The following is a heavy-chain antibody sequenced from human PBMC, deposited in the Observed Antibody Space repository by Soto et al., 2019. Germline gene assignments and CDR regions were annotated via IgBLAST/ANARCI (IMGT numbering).Heavy chain of an antibody. V-gene: IGHV3-30-3*01. J-gene: IGHJ2*01. Sequence: VQLVESGGGVVQPGRSLRLSCAASGFTFSSYAMHWVRQAPGKGLEWVAVISYDGSNKYYADSVKGRFTISRDNSKNTLYLQMNSLRAEDTAVYYCASQMDCTNGVYSYWYFDLWGRGTLVTVSS. CDR1: GFTFSSYA. D-gene: IGHD2-8*01. CDR3: ASQMDCTNGVYSYWYFDL. CDR2: ISYDGSNK.